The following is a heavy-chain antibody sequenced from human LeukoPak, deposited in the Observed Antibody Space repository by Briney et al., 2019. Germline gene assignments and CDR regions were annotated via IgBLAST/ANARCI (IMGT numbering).Heavy chain of an antibody. D-gene: IGHD3-10*01. CDR2: ISVSGGST. Sequence: PGGSLRLSCAASGFTLSSYAMTWVRQAPGKGLQWVSTISVSGGSTYYADSVKGRFTISRETSKSTLYLQMNSLRDEDTAVYYCAKYGSGTYYNGLYWGQGTLVTVSS. CDR1: GFTLSSYA. CDR3: AKYGSGTYYNGLY. J-gene: IGHJ4*02. V-gene: IGHV3-23*01.